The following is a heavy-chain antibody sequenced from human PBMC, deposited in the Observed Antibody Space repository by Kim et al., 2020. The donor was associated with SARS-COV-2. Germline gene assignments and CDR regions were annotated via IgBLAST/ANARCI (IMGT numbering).Heavy chain of an antibody. V-gene: IGHV4-39*01. Sequence: SETLSLTCTVSDGSISSRGYYWGWIRQPPGKGLEWIGSGYYTGNTSYTPSLKSRLTISVDTSKNQFSLKLNSVTAADTAEYYCARHFRGTWMQFLGRYQFDYWGQGILVTVSS. CDR1: DGSISSRGYY. D-gene: IGHD3-3*01. CDR2: GYYTGNT. CDR3: ARHFRGTWMQFLGRYQFDY. J-gene: IGHJ4*02.